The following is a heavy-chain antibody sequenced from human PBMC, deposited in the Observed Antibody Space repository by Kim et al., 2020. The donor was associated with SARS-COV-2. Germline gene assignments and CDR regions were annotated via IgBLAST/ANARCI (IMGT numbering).Heavy chain of an antibody. CDR2: IDPSDSYT. Sequence: GESLKISCKGSGYSFTSYWISWVRQMPGKGLEWMGRIDPSDSYTNYSPSFQGHVTISADKSISTAYLQWSSLKASDTAMYYCARQGGYSGYDGWGWIDYWGQGTLVTVSS. CDR1: GYSFTSYW. V-gene: IGHV5-10-1*01. D-gene: IGHD5-12*01. J-gene: IGHJ4*02. CDR3: ARQGGYSGYDGWGWIDY.